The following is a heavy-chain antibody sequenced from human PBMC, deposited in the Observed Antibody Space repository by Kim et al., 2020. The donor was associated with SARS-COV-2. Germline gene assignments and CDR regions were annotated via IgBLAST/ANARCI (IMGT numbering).Heavy chain of an antibody. J-gene: IGHJ6*02. Sequence: SVKGRFPISRDNSKNTLYLQMNSLRAEDTAVYYCATPGGDYEYYYYGMDVWGQGTTVTVSS. D-gene: IGHD3-16*01. CDR3: ATPGGDYEYYYYGMDV. V-gene: IGHV3-23*01.